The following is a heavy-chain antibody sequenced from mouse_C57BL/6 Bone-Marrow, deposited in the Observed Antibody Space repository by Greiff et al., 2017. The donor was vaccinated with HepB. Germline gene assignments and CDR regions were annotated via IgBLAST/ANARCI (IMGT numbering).Heavy chain of an antibody. D-gene: IGHD1-1*01. V-gene: IGHV10-1*01. J-gene: IGHJ4*01. CDR2: IRSKSNNYAT. CDR1: GFSFNTYA. CDR3: VRDTTDYYAMDY. Sequence: EVKVVESGGGLVQPKGSLKLSCAASGFSFNTYAMNWVRQAPGKGLEWVARIRSKSNNYATYYADSVKYRFTISRDDSESMLYLQMNNLKTEDTAMYYCVRDTTDYYAMDYWGQGTSVTVSS.